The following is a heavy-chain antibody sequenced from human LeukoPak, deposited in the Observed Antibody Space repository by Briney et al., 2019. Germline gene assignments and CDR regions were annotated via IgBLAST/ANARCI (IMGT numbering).Heavy chain of an antibody. D-gene: IGHD3-22*01. CDR2: ISGISGST. CDR1: GFTFSSYA. CDR3: AKRYYDSSGYRWFDY. J-gene: IGHJ4*02. V-gene: IGHV3-23*01. Sequence: PGASLRPSCAASGFTFSSYAMSWVRQAPGKGLEWVSTISGISGSTYYADSVKGRFTISRDNSKNTLYLQMNSLRAEDTAVYYCAKRYYDSSGYRWFDYWGQGTLVTVSS.